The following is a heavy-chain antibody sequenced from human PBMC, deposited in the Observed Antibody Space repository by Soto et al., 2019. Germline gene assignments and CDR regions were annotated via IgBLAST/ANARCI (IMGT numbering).Heavy chain of an antibody. D-gene: IGHD5-18*01. V-gene: IGHV3-30*03. Sequence: QVQLVESGGGVVQPGRSLRLACAASGFTFSSYGMHWVRQAPGKGLEWAAVISYDGSNKYYADSVKGRFTISIDNSKNTLYLQMNSLRAEDTAVYYCPTRGFTAMVTFDYWGQGTLVTVSS. CDR2: ISYDGSNK. CDR1: GFTFSSYG. J-gene: IGHJ4*02. CDR3: PTRGFTAMVTFDY.